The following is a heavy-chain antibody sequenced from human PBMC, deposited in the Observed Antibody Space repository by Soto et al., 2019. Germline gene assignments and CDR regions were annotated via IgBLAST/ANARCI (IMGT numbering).Heavy chain of an antibody. CDR3: ARHEGGSWYSPVRH. J-gene: IGHJ1*01. D-gene: IGHD6-13*01. V-gene: IGHV4-59*08. CDR2: IYYSGST. CDR1: GGSISSYY. Sequence: PSETLSLTCTVSGGSISSYYWSWIRQPPGKGLEWIGHIYYSGSTNYNPSLKSRVTISVDTSKNQFSLKLSSVTAADTAVYYCARHEGGSWYSPVRHWGQGTLVTVSS.